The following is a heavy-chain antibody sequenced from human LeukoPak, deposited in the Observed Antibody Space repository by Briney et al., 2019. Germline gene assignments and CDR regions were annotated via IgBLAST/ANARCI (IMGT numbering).Heavy chain of an antibody. D-gene: IGHD5-18*01. Sequence: GGSLRLSCAASGFTVSSICMTWVRQAPGKGLRWVSVIYSGGSTYYAGSVKGRFTISRDNSKNTLYLQRNSLRAEDTAVYYCARGGPNYTYGLDYWGLGTLVTVSS. V-gene: IGHV3-53*01. J-gene: IGHJ4*02. CDR3: ARGGPNYTYGLDY. CDR2: IYSGGST. CDR1: GFTVSSIC.